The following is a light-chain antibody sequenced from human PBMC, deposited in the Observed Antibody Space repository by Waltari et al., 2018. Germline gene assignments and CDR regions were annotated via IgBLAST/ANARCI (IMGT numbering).Light chain of an antibody. Sequence: DIVLTQSPGTLSLSPGERATLSCWASQTVGPSYLAWYQQRPGQAPRLLIYGTSKRAAGIPDRFSGSGSGTDFTLVINSLESDDSAVYFCHQFGSFPLTFGGGTKLQIK. CDR1: QTVGPSY. V-gene: IGKV3-20*01. CDR3: HQFGSFPLT. J-gene: IGKJ4*01. CDR2: GTS.